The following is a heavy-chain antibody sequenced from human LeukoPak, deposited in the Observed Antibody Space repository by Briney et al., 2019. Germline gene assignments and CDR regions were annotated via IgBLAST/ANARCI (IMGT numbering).Heavy chain of an antibody. V-gene: IGHV3-9*01. CDR2: ISWNSGSI. CDR3: VKDRSVMVRGVIITSGMDV. Sequence: GGSLRLSCAASGFTFDDYAMHWVRQAPGKGLEWVSGISWNSGSIGYADSVKGRFTISRDNAKNSLYLQMNSLRAEDTALYYCVKDRSVMVRGVIITSGMDVWGQGTTVTVSS. D-gene: IGHD3-10*01. J-gene: IGHJ6*02. CDR1: GFTFDDYA.